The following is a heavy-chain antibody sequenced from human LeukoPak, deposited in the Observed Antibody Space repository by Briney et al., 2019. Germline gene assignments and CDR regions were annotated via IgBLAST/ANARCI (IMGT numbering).Heavy chain of an antibody. Sequence: GGSLRLSCAASGFTFSTYNMNWVRQAPGKGLEWVSSISGSSSYIYYADSVKGRFSISRDNAKNSLYLQMNSLRAEDTAVYYCARLRSPGDFDYWGQGTLVTVSS. CDR1: GFTFSTYN. CDR3: ARLRSPGDFDY. CDR2: ISGSSSYI. D-gene: IGHD1-26*01. V-gene: IGHV3-21*01. J-gene: IGHJ4*02.